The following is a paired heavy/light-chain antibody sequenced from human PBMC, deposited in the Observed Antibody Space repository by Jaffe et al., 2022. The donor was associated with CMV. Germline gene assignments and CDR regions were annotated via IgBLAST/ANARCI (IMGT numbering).Light chain of an antibody. CDR3: NSRDSSGNHLV. CDR1: SLRSYY. Sequence: SSELTQDPAVSVALGQTVRITCQGDSLRSYYATWYQQKPGQAPVLVIYGKNNRPSGIPDRFSGSNSGNTASLTITGAQAEDEADYYCNSRDSSGNHLVFGGGTKLTVL. V-gene: IGLV3-19*01. CDR2: GKN. J-gene: IGLJ2*01.
Heavy chain of an antibody. CDR3: ARDKGYYYDTSGGHWVMAFDI. D-gene: IGHD3-22*01. J-gene: IGHJ3*02. Sequence: EVQLVESGGGLVQPGGSLRLSCAASGFTFSSYWMHWVRQAPGKGLVWVSHIDSDGSSTSYADSVKGRFTISRDNAKNTLYLQMKSLRAEDTAVYYCARDKGYYYDTSGGHWVMAFDIWGQGTKVTVSS. CDR1: GFTFSSYW. CDR2: IDSDGSST. V-gene: IGHV3-74*01.